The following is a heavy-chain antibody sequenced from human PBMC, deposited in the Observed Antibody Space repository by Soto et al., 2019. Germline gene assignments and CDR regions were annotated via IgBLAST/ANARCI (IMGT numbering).Heavy chain of an antibody. Sequence: PSETLSLTCTVSGGSISSGGYYWSWIRQHPGKGLEWIGYIYYSGSTYYNPSLKSRVTISVDTSKNQFSLKLSSVTAADTAVYYCARPPAVAGYGMDVWGQGTTVTVS. CDR1: GGSISSGGYY. CDR3: ARPPAVAGYGMDV. CDR2: IYYSGST. J-gene: IGHJ6*02. V-gene: IGHV4-31*03. D-gene: IGHD6-19*01.